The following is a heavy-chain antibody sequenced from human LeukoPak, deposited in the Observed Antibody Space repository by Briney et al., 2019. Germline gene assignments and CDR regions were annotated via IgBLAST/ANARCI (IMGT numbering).Heavy chain of an antibody. J-gene: IGHJ4*02. Sequence: GWSLRLSCAVSGFTVRDNHMNWVRQAPGRGLEWVSVIFTAGDTSYADSVKGRFTISRDSSKNTLFLQLNSLTPEDTAVYYCLRQGLGGAGRWGQGTLVTVSS. D-gene: IGHD6-19*01. CDR2: IFTAGDT. CDR3: LRQGLGGAGR. CDR1: GFTVRDNH. V-gene: IGHV3-66*02.